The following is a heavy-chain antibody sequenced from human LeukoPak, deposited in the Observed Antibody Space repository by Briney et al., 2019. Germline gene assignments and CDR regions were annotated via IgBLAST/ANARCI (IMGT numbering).Heavy chain of an antibody. CDR1: GGSISSSSYY. V-gene: IGHV4-39*07. CDR2: IYYSGST. D-gene: IGHD3-22*01. J-gene: IGHJ4*02. Sequence: SETLSLTCTVSGGSISSSSYYWGWIRQPPGKGLEWIGSIYYSGSTYYNPSLKSRVTISVDTSKNQFSLKLSSVTAADTAVYYCARESYDSSGYYPPSFDYWGQGTLVTVSS. CDR3: ARESYDSSGYYPPSFDY.